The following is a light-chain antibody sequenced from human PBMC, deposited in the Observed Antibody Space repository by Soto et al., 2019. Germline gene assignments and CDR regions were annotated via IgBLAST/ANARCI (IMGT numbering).Light chain of an antibody. CDR3: AAWDDSLSGYV. CDR1: SFNIGTNY. V-gene: IGLV1-47*01. CDR2: RNN. Sequence: QAVVTQPPSASGTPGQRVTISCSGSSFNIGTNYVYWYQQLPGTAPKLLIYRNNQRPSGVPDRFSGSKSGTSASLAISGLRSEDEADYYCAAWDDSLSGYVFGTGTKLTVL. J-gene: IGLJ1*01.